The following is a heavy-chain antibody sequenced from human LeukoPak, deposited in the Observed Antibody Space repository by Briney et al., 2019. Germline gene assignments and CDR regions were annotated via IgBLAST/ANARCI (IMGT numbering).Heavy chain of an antibody. CDR2: IKEDGSEK. J-gene: IGHJ4*02. D-gene: IGHD3-3*01. CDR3: ARSPLFTIFGVDSDY. CDR1: GFTFGSYW. V-gene: IGHV3-7*01. Sequence: GGSLRLSCAASGFTFGSYWMSWVRQAPGKGLEWVANIKEDGSEKYYVDSVKGRFTISRDNAKNSLYLQMNSLRAEDTAVYYCARSPLFTIFGVDSDYWGQGTLVTVSS.